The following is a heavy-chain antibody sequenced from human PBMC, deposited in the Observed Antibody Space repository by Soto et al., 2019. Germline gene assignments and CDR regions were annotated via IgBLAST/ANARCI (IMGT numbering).Heavy chain of an antibody. J-gene: IGHJ4*02. CDR1: GFSLSTSVVS. D-gene: IGHD2-21*01. CDR3: ARRGEQASHPFDS. V-gene: IGHV2-5*01. Sequence: QITLKESGPTLVKPTQTLTLTCAFSGFSLSTSVVSVGWIRQPPGKALEWLAVIFWNDDKRYSPSVKSRLTNTTDTTRNQVVLTMTNMDPVDTGTYYCARRGEQASHPFDSRGQGSLVTVS. CDR2: IFWNDDK.